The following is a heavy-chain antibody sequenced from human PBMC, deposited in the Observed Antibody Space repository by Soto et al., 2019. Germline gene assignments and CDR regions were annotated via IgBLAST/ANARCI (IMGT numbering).Heavy chain of an antibody. CDR3: AKVPSVYDFWSGYYRQDLYYYYYGMDV. V-gene: IGHV3-30*18. J-gene: IGHJ6*02. D-gene: IGHD3-3*01. CDR1: GFTFSSYG. CDR2: ISYDGSNK. Sequence: GGSLRLSCAASGFTFSSYGMHWVRQAPGKGLEWVAVISYDGSNKYYADSVKGRFTISRDNSKNTLYLQMNSLRAEDTAVYYCAKVPSVYDFWSGYYRQDLYYYYYGMDVWGQGTTVTVSS.